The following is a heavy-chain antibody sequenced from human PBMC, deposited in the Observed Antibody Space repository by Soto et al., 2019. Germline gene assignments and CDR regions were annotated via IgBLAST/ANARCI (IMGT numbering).Heavy chain of an antibody. CDR1: GFTFSSYA. CDR3: AKVKDEGVATTNFDH. Sequence: EVQLLESGGGLVHPGGSVILSCSGSGFTFSSYAMSWVRQAPGKGLEWVADISGSGPRIYYADSVNGRFTISRDNSKNTLYLQMNSLRAEDTAIYYCAKVKDEGVATTNFDHCGQGTLVTVSS. V-gene: IGHV3-23*01. CDR2: ISGSGPRI. J-gene: IGHJ4*02. D-gene: IGHD5-12*01.